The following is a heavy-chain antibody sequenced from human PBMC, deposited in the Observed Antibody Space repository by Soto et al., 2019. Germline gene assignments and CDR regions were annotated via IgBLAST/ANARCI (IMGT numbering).Heavy chain of an antibody. Sequence: SETLSLTCTVSGGSISSYYWSWIRQPPGKGLEWIGYIYYSGSTNYNPSLKSRVTISVDTSKNQFSLKLSSVTAADTAVYYCARSGGPWYFDLWGRGTLVTVSS. D-gene: IGHD3-16*01. J-gene: IGHJ2*01. CDR1: GGSISSYY. V-gene: IGHV4-59*01. CDR2: IYYSGST. CDR3: ARSGGPWYFDL.